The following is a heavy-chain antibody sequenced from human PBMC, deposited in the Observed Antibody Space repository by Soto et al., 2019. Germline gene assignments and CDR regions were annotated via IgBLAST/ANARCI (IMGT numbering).Heavy chain of an antibody. CDR3: AGFHSGY. V-gene: IGHV3-23*01. Sequence: GGSLRLSCVASGFTFSSHAMTWVRQAPGKGLEWVSTISSSASRTYYADSVKGRFTVSRDNAKNSLYLQMNSLRAEDTAVYYCAGFHSGYWGQGTLVTVSS. CDR1: GFTFSSHA. CDR2: ISSSASRT. J-gene: IGHJ4*02.